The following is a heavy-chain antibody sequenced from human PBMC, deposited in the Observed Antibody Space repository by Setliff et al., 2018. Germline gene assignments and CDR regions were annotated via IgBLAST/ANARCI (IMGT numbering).Heavy chain of an antibody. D-gene: IGHD3-3*01. CDR3: ARHFRSSKVQFLEYLTDYYFDS. CDR2: IYHRGST. CDR1: GGSGKYFSNDDYY. Sequence: SETLSLTCAVSGGSGKYFSNDDYYWLWIRQTPGKGLEWIGSIYHRGSTYYNPSLKSRVTISVDTSNNHFSLKLSSVTAADTAVYYCARHFRSSKVQFLEYLTDYYFDSWGQGTLVTVSS. V-gene: IGHV4-39*01. J-gene: IGHJ4*02.